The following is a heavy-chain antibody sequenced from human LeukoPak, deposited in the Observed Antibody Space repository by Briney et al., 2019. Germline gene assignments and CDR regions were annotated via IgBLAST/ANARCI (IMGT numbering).Heavy chain of an antibody. D-gene: IGHD6-13*01. J-gene: IGHJ4*02. CDR2: ISSSSSTI. CDR3: ARDRPTYSSSWSQMFDY. Sequence: PGGSLRLSCAASGFTFSDYYMSWIRQAPGKGLEWVSYISSSSSTIYYADSVKGRFTISRDNAKNSLYLQMNSLRAEDTAVYYCARDRPTYSSSWSQMFDYWGQGTLVTVSS. CDR1: GFTFSDYY. V-gene: IGHV3-11*04.